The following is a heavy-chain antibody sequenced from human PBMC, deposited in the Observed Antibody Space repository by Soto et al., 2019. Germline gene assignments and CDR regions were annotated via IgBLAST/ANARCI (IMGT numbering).Heavy chain of an antibody. J-gene: IGHJ6*02. D-gene: IGHD3-3*01. CDR1: GVSVCRYG. Sequence: GWCLGLSCAASGVSVCRYGMHGVRKAPGKGLEWVAVIWYDGSNKYYADSVKGRFTISRDNSKNTLYLQMNSLRAEDTAVYYCARDHAICGVAYYYGMDVWGQGTTVTVSS. CDR3: ARDHAICGVAYYYGMDV. CDR2: IWYDGSNK. V-gene: IGHV3-33*01.